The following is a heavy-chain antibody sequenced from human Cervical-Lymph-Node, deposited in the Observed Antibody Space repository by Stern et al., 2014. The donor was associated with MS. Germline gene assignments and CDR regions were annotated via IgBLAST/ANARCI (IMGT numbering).Heavy chain of an antibody. V-gene: IGHV5-51*03. Sequence: VQLVESGAEVKKPGESLKISCKGSGYSFATYWIGRGRQMPGKGLEWMGIIYPGGSDTRYSPSFQGQVTISADKSISTAYLHWSSLKASDTAMYYCARPGDDTAKYGLDVWGQGTTVTVSS. J-gene: IGHJ6*02. CDR2: IYPGGSDT. D-gene: IGHD5-18*01. CDR3: ARPGDDTAKYGLDV. CDR1: GYSFATYW.